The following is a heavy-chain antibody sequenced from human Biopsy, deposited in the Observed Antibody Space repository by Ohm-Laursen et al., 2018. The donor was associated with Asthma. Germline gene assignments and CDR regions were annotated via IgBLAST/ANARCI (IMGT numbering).Heavy chain of an antibody. D-gene: IGHD5-12*01. Sequence: SSVKVSCKASRDSLGSFINYAISRVRQAPRQGLEWMGGLIPVLGTADYAPMFEGRVTITADESTSTAYLELTSLRFEDTAVYYCARGYSGTDRIVYYYSGMEVWGQGTTVTVSS. CDR1: RDSLGSFINYA. CDR3: ARGYSGTDRIVYYYSGMEV. V-gene: IGHV1-69*01. CDR2: LIPVLGTA. J-gene: IGHJ6*02.